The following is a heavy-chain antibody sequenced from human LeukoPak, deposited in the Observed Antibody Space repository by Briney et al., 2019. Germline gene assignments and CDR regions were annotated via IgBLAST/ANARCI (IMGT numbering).Heavy chain of an antibody. J-gene: IGHJ4*02. CDR3: ARRRGFDY. CDR2: INHSGST. CDR1: GGSFSGYY. V-gene: IGHV4-34*01. Sequence: SETLSLTCAVYGGSFSGYYWSWIRQPPGKGLEWIGEINHSGSTNYNPSLKSRVTISVDTSKNQFSLKLSSVTAADTAVYYCARRRGFDYWGQGTLVTVSS.